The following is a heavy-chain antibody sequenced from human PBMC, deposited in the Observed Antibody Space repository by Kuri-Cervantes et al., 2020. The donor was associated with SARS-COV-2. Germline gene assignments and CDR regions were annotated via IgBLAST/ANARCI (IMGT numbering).Heavy chain of an antibody. CDR2: LDTSGST. V-gene: IGHV4-61*09. J-gene: IGHJ4*02. CDR1: GVSVAGGTYY. Sequence: SQTLSLTCAVSGVSVAGGTYYWAWIRQPAGKGLEWIGHLDTSGSTTYNPSLRVRVTISLDPSNNQVSLSLTSTTAADTAVYYCGKVSWLQLWRRYSDSWGQGTLVTVSS. D-gene: IGHD5-24*01. CDR3: GKVSWLQLWRRYSDS.